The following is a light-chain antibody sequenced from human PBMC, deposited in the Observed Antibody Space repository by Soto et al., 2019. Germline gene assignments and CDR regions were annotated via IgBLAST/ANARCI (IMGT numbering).Light chain of an antibody. Sequence: QSALTQPASVSGSPGQSITISCTGTSSDVGGYNYVSWYQQHPGKAPQLMIYDVSNRPSGVSNRFSGSNSGNTAALTISGLQAEDEADYYCSSYTSSSTVFGGGTKLTVL. CDR3: SSYTSSSTV. CDR2: DVS. J-gene: IGLJ2*01. CDR1: SSDVGGYNY. V-gene: IGLV2-14*01.